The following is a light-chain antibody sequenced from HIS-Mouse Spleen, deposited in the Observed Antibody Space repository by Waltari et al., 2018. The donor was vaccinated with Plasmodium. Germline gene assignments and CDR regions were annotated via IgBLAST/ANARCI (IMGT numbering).Light chain of an antibody. V-gene: IGLV2-8*01. Sequence: QSALTPPPSASGSPGPSVTISCTGTSSDVGGYRYVSWYQQHPGKAPKLMIYEVSKRPSGVPDRFSGSKSGNTASLTVSGLQAEDEADYYCSSYAGSNNLVFGGGTKLTVL. CDR3: SSYAGSNNLV. CDR2: EVS. CDR1: SSDVGGYRY. J-gene: IGLJ2*01.